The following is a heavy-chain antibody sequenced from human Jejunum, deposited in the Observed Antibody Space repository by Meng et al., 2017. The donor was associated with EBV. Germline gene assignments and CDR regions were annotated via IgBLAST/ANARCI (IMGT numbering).Heavy chain of an antibody. CDR3: ARLRVDPFDNWFDP. Sequence: QVQRKRWGVGLVRPSGTLALTCSVYGESFTDCSWGWIRQPPGKGPQWIGEIDQYGRANNNPSLKSRLTMSVDTSKNQFSLKLNSVTAADTAVYYCARLRVDPFDNWFDPWGQGILVTVSS. D-gene: IGHD5-12*01. CDR1: GESFTDCS. J-gene: IGHJ5*02. V-gene: IGHV4-34*01. CDR2: IDQYGRA.